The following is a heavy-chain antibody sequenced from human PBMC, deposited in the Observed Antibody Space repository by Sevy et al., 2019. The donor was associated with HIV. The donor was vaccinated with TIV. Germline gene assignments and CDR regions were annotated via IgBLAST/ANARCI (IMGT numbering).Heavy chain of an antibody. CDR3: VRDSNSGYYYYYAMDV. J-gene: IGHJ6*02. Sequence: GGSLRLSCAASGFIFSNYAMHWVRQAPGKGLEWVAVISYDGINKYYADSVKGRVTISRDNSKNTLYVQMNSLRAEDTAVYYCVRDSNSGYYYYYAMDVWGQGTTVTVSS. D-gene: IGHD1-26*01. V-gene: IGHV3-30-3*01. CDR2: ISYDGINK. CDR1: GFIFSNYA.